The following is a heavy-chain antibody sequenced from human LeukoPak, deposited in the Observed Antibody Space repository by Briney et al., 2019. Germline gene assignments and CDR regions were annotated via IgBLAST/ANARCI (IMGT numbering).Heavy chain of an antibody. CDR1: GGSFSGYY. D-gene: IGHD1-20*01. J-gene: IGHJ6*03. Sequence: PSETLSLTCAVYGGSFSGYYWSWIRQPPGKGLEWIGEINHSGSTNYNPSLKSRVTISVDTSKNQFSLKLSSVTAADTAVYFCARLGGYNWNPRHYYFYYMDVWGKGTTVTVSS. V-gene: IGHV4-34*01. CDR3: ARLGGYNWNPRHYYFYYMDV. CDR2: INHSGST.